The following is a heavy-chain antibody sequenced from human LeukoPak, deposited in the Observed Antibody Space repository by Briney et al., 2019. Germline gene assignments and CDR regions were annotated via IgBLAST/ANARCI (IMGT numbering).Heavy chain of an antibody. CDR3: ARGFHCSSTSCPRIYYYYGMDV. Sequence: SETQSLTCAVYGGSFSGYYWSWIRQPPRKGLEWIGEINHSGSTNYNPSLKSRVTISVDTSKNQFSLKLSSVTAADTAVYYCARGFHCSSTSCPRIYYYYGMDVWGQGTTVTVSS. D-gene: IGHD2-2*01. J-gene: IGHJ6*02. CDR1: GGSFSGYY. CDR2: INHSGST. V-gene: IGHV4-34*01.